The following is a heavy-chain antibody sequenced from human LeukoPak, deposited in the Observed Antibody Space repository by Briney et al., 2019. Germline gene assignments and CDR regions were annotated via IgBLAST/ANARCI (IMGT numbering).Heavy chain of an antibody. CDR3: AREEERYFDWQQSNWFDP. CDR2: ISSSSSYI. CDR1: GFTFSSYS. Sequence: GGSLRLSCAASGFTFSSYSMNWVRQAPGKGLEWVSSISSSSSYIYYADSVKGRFTISRDNAKNSLYLQMNSLRAEDTAVYYCAREEERYFDWQQSNWFDPWGQGTLVTVSS. V-gene: IGHV3-21*01. J-gene: IGHJ5*02. D-gene: IGHD3-9*01.